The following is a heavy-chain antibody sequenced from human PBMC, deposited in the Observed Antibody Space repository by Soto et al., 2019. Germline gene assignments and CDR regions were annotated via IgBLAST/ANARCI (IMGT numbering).Heavy chain of an antibody. D-gene: IGHD3-10*01. CDR1: GGSITTGDYY. CDR2: GYHSGST. J-gene: IGHJ6*03. Sequence: SETLSLTCTVSGGSITTGDYYWGWIRQHPAKGLEWIGHGYHSGSTHYNPSLKSRVAISLDTSKKQFSLNLSSVTAADTAVYYCARVRYGSRGRYYYMTVWGSGTTVTVSS. CDR3: ARVRYGSRGRYYYMTV. V-gene: IGHV4-31*03.